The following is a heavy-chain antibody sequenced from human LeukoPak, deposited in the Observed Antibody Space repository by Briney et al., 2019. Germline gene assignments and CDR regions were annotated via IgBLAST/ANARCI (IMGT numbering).Heavy chain of an antibody. V-gene: IGHV4-59*01. CDR1: GGSISSYY. CDR3: ARFQDPGIAVAGMRYFDY. D-gene: IGHD6-19*01. Sequence: PSETLSLTCTVSGGSISSYYWSWIRQPPGKGLEWIGYIYYSGSTNYNPSLKSRVTISVDTSKNQFSLMLSSVTAADTAVYYCARFQDPGIAVAGMRYFDYWGQGTLVTVSS. J-gene: IGHJ4*02. CDR2: IYYSGST.